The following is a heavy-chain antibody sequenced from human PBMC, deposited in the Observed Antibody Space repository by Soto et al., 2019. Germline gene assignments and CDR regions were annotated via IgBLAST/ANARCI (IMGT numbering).Heavy chain of an antibody. CDR1: GYTFHNYG. J-gene: IGHJ4*02. Sequence: ASVKVSFKASGYTFHNYGVNWVRQAPGHGLEWVGRVSAYNYNTHYAQNFEGRGTMTTDTSTSTAYMELRSLRSDDTAIYYCARLPGVFRLVLASWGQGTQVPVSP. CDR2: VSAYNYNT. D-gene: IGHD3-16*01. V-gene: IGHV1-18*01. CDR3: ARLPGVFRLVLAS.